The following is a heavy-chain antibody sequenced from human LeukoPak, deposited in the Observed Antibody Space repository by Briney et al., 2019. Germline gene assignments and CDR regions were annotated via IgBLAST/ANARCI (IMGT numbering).Heavy chain of an antibody. D-gene: IGHD6-6*01. Sequence: PGGSLRPSCAASGFTFSSYWMSWVRQAPGKGLEWVANIKQDGNEKYYVDSVKGRFTISRDNAKNSLFLQMNSLRAEDTAVYYCATRAARRFYFDYWGQGTLVTVSS. CDR2: IKQDGNEK. CDR3: ATRAARRFYFDY. J-gene: IGHJ4*02. CDR1: GFTFSSYW. V-gene: IGHV3-7*01.